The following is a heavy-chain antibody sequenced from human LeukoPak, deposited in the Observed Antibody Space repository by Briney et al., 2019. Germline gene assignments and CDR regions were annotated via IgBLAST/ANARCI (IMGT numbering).Heavy chain of an antibody. Sequence: ASVKVSCKASGYTFTGYYMHWVRQAPGQGLDWMGWINPNSGGTNYAQKFQGRVTMTRDTSISTAYMELSRLRSDDTAVYYCARGVVVAATLLFDYWGQGTLVTVSS. CDR1: GYTFTGYY. CDR2: INPNSGGT. CDR3: ARGVVVAATLLFDY. J-gene: IGHJ4*02. V-gene: IGHV1-2*02. D-gene: IGHD2-15*01.